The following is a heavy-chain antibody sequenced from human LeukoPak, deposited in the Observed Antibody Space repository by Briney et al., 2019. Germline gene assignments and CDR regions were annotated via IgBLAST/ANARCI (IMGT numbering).Heavy chain of an antibody. J-gene: IGHJ4*02. Sequence: ASVKVSCQASVYMSTANYMHGVRQAPGEGLQWMGWIKPNSGGTNYAQKFQGRVTMTRDTSISTAYMELSRLRSDDTDVYYCARTNYYDSSGYYLGYWGQGTLVTVSS. V-gene: IGHV1-2*02. CDR2: IKPNSGGT. D-gene: IGHD3-22*01. CDR3: ARTNYYDSSGYYLGY. CDR1: VYMSTANY.